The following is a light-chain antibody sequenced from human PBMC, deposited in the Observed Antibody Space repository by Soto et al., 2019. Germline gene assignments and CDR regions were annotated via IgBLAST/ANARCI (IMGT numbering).Light chain of an antibody. Sequence: EVGLTQSRGTLSLSPGERATRACRASQNIRGNKLAWYQQKPGQAPRLLIYRGSTRATGIPDRFSGRGSGTDFTLTISSLEPEDFAVYYCQDYGTSAPWTFGQGTKVEIK. J-gene: IGKJ1*01. CDR2: RGS. CDR1: QNIRGNK. CDR3: QDYGTSAPWT. V-gene: IGKV3-20*01.